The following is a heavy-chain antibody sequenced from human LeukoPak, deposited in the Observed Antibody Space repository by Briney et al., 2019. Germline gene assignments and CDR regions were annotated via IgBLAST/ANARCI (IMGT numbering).Heavy chain of an antibody. CDR3: ARAPYDILTGYFLFDS. CDR2: IYHRRST. CDR1: GGSIGSYF. J-gene: IGHJ4*02. D-gene: IGHD3-9*01. V-gene: IGHV4-59*12. Sequence: SETLSLTCTVSGGSIGSYFWSWVRQPAGRGLEWIGYIYHRRSTSYNPSLRSRVTVSLDKSRNQFSLNLYSVTAADTAVYYCARAPYDILTGYFLFDSWGQGTLITVSS.